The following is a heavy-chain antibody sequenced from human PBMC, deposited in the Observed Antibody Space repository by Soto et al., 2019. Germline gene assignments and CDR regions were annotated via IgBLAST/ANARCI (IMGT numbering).Heavy chain of an antibody. CDR2: INSDGSST. V-gene: IGHV3-74*01. D-gene: IGHD2-21*01. Sequence: RLSCAAAGFTFSSYWMHWVRQAPGKGLVWVSRINSDGSSTSYADSVKGRFTISRDNAKNTLYLQMNSLRAEDTAVYYCARDCCRYYYGMDVWGQGTTVTVSS. J-gene: IGHJ6*02. CDR3: ARDCCRYYYGMDV. CDR1: GFTFSSYW.